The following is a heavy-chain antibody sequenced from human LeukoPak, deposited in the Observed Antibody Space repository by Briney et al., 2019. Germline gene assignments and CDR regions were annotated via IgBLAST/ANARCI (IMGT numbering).Heavy chain of an antibody. CDR1: GGSISSSGYY. CDR2: IYYSGST. Sequence: SETLSLTCTVSGGSISSSGYYWGWIRQPPGKGLEWIGSIYYSGSTYYNPSLKSRVPISVDTSKNQFSLKLSSVTAADTAVYYCARTLQSNNWFDPWGQGTLVTVSS. V-gene: IGHV4-39*07. CDR3: ARTLQSNNWFDP. J-gene: IGHJ5*02.